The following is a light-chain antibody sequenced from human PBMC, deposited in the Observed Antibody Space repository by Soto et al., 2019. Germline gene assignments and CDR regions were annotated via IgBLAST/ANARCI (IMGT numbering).Light chain of an antibody. CDR1: QSVGKN. CDR2: DTS. CDR3: QPYNNWPLT. Sequence: EIVLPQSPDTLSLSPCERATLSFRASQSVGKNYLAWYQHKPGQTPRLLIYDTSTRATGVPARFSGSRSGPEFTLTINSLQSEDFAIYYCQPYNNWPLTFGGGTKVDIK. J-gene: IGKJ4*01. V-gene: IGKV3-15*01.